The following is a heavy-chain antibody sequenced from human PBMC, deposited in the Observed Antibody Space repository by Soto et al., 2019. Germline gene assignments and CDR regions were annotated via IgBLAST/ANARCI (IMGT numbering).Heavy chain of an antibody. D-gene: IGHD1-26*01. CDR1: GDSISSSY. CDR3: ARACGRGAVD. J-gene: IGHJ4*02. Sequence: QAQLQESGPGLVRPSETLSLICTVSGDSISSSYWSWIRQSPGKGLEWIGYIYYTGDTNYSPSLRGRVTFSIVSAKDRLYLKLTSVTAAHTALYYCARACGRGAVDWGQGTLVTVSS. V-gene: IGHV4-59*01. CDR2: IYYTGDT.